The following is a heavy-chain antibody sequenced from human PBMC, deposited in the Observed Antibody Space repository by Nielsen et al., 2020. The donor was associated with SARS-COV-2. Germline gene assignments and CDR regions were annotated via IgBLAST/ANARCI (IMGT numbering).Heavy chain of an antibody. CDR1: GFTFSSYS. Sequence: GESLKISCAASGFTFSSYSMNWVRQAPGKGLEWVSSISSSSSYIYYADSVKGRFTISRDNAKNSLYLQMNSLRDEDTAVYYCAISYDSRPYWGQGTLVTVSS. J-gene: IGHJ4*02. D-gene: IGHD3-22*01. CDR2: ISSSSSYI. V-gene: IGHV3-21*01. CDR3: AISYDSRPY.